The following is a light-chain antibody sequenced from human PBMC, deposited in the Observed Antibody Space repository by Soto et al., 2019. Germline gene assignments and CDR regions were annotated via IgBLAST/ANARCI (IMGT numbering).Light chain of an antibody. Sequence: DIQMTQSPSSLSASVGDRVTITCRPSQSISSYLNWYQQKPGKAPKLLIYAASSLQSGVPSRFSGSGSGTDFTLTISSLQPEDFATYYCQQTYSSPLTFGGGTKVEIK. CDR1: QSISSY. V-gene: IGKV1-39*01. CDR2: AAS. CDR3: QQTYSSPLT. J-gene: IGKJ4*01.